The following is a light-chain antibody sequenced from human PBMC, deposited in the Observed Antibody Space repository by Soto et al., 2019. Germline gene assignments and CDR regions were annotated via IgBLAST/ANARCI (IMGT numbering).Light chain of an antibody. CDR3: SSYVVFNKSWV. J-gene: IGLJ3*02. V-gene: IGLV2-8*01. CDR1: SSDVGGYNY. Sequence: QSALTQPPSASGSPGQSVAISCTGSSSDVGGYNYVSWYQQHPGKAPKLIIYEVDKRPSGVPDRFSGSKSGNTASLTVSGLQPEDEADYHCSSYVVFNKSWVFGGGTKLTVL. CDR2: EVD.